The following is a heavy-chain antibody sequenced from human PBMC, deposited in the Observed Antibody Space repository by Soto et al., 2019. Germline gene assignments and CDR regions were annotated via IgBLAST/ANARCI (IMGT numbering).Heavy chain of an antibody. CDR1: GFTFSTYA. Sequence: EVQLLESGGGLVQPGGSLRLSCAASGFTFSTYAMSWVRQAPGKGLEWVSAISGSGDTTYYANSVKGRFTISRDNSKNTLYLQMNSLRAEDTAVYYCAKGRYRPHDYWGQGTLVTVSS. D-gene: IGHD1-26*01. V-gene: IGHV3-23*01. J-gene: IGHJ4*02. CDR3: AKGRYRPHDY. CDR2: ISGSGDTT.